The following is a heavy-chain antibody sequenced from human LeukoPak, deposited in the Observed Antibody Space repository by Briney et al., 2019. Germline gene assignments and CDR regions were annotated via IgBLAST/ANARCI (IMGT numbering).Heavy chain of an antibody. Sequence: SETLSLTCTVSGASISSYYWSWIRQPPGKGLEWIGYIYYRGSTKYNPSLKSRVTISVDTSKNQFSLKLSSVTAADTAVYYCASGPYPAAGTDHQFDYWGKGTLVTVSS. J-gene: IGHJ4*02. CDR3: ASGPYPAAGTDHQFDY. V-gene: IGHV4-59*01. CDR1: GASISSYY. D-gene: IGHD6-13*01. CDR2: IYYRGST.